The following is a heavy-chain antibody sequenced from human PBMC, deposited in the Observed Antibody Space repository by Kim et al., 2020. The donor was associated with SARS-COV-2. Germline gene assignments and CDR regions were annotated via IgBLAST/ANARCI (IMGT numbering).Heavy chain of an antibody. CDR2: IYSGGSST. Sequence: GGSLRLSCAASGFTFSSYAMSWVRQAPGKGLEWVSVIYSGGSSTYYADSVKGRFTISRDNSKNTLYLQMNSLRAEDTAVYYCAKGDSSSWSDYFDYWGQGTLVTVSS. D-gene: IGHD6-13*01. CDR3: AKGDSSSWSDYFDY. CDR1: GFTFSSYA. J-gene: IGHJ4*02. V-gene: IGHV3-23*03.